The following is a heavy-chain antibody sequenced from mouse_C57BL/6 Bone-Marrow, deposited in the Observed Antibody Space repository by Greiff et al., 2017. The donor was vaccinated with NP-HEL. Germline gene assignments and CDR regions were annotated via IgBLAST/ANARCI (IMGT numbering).Heavy chain of an antibody. CDR3: ARSDVTVYYYAMDY. J-gene: IGHJ4*01. D-gene: IGHD2-13*01. V-gene: IGHV1-77*01. CDR1: GYTFTDYY. CDR2: IGPGSGST. Sequence: QVQLQQSGAELVKPGASVKISCKASGYTFTDYYINWVKQRPGQGLEWIGKIGPGSGSTYYIEKFKGKATLTADKSSSTANMQLNSLTSEDSAVYFCARSDVTVYYYAMDYWGQGTSVTVSS.